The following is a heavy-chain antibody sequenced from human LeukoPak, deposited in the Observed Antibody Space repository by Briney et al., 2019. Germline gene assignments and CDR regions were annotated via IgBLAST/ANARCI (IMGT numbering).Heavy chain of an antibody. CDR1: GFTFSCYA. Sequence: GGSLRLSCTASGFTFSCYAMNWVRQAPGKGLEWVSGIGAGGTFTYYADSVKGRFTISRDNAKNTLDLQMNNLRAEDTAVYYCARAGEVLQSYGFDMWGQGTKVSVST. CDR2: IGAGGTFT. V-gene: IGHV3-23*01. J-gene: IGHJ3*02. D-gene: IGHD1-26*01. CDR3: ARAGEVLQSYGFDM.